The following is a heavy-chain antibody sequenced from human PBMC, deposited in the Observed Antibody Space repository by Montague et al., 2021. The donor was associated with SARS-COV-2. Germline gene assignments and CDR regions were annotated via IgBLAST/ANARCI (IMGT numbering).Heavy chain of an antibody. CDR1: GDSVSSNIAT. J-gene: IGHJ2*01. CDR2: TYYRSKWYN. CDR3: ARAYCGGDCYFYWYFDL. D-gene: IGHD2-21*02. Sequence: CAISGDSVSSNIATWNWIRQSPSRGLEWLGRTYYRSKWYNDYAVSVKSRVIINPDTSNNRISLQLNSVTPEDTAVYDCARAYCGGDCYFYWYFDLWGRGTLVTVSS. V-gene: IGHV6-1*01.